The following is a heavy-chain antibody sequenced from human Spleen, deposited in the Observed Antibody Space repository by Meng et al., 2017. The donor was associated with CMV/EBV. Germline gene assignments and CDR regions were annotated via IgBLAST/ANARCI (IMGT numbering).Heavy chain of an antibody. CDR1: FNSHA. V-gene: IGHV1-69*15. CDR3: ATLNNYDILTGTTGVGY. CDR2: IIPLFGTA. D-gene: IGHD3-9*01. Sequence: FNSHAISWVRPAPGQGLEWMGTIIPLFGTANYAQTFQGRVTISADESTGTAFMEMSGLRSGDTAVFYCATLNNYDILTGTTGVGYWGQGTLVTVSS. J-gene: IGHJ4*02.